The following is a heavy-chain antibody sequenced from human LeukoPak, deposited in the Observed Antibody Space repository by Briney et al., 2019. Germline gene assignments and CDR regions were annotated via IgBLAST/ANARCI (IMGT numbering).Heavy chain of an antibody. V-gene: IGHV1-46*01. CDR3: ARDPYSNTWALDY. D-gene: IGHD6-13*01. Sequence: GASVTVSCKAFGYTFTSYYMHWVRQAPGQGLEWMGIINPSGGSTTYAQKFQGRVTMTRDTSTSTVYMELSSLRSEDTAVYYCARDPYSNTWALDYWGQGTLVTVSS. J-gene: IGHJ4*02. CDR1: GYTFTSYY. CDR2: INPSGGST.